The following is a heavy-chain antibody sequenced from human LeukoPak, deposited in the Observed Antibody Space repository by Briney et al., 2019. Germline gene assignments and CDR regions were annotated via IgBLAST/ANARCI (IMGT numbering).Heavy chain of an antibody. D-gene: IGHD6-13*01. CDR2: IYYSGST. Sequence: SETLSLTCTVSGGSISSYYWSWIRQPPGRGQEWIGYIYYSGSTNYNPSLKSRVTISVDTSKNQFSLKLSSVTAADTAVYYCARAGSSWSTGYYFDYWGQGTLVTVSS. V-gene: IGHV4-59*01. J-gene: IGHJ4*02. CDR1: GGSISSYY. CDR3: ARAGSSWSTGYYFDY.